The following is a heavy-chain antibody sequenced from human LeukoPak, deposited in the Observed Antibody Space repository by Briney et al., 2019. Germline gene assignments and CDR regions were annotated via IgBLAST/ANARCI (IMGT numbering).Heavy chain of an antibody. CDR2: INHSGST. D-gene: IGHD3-10*01. V-gene: IGHV4-34*01. CDR1: GGSISSYY. CDR3: ATLWFGESEGNWFDP. Sequence: SETLSLTCTVSGGSISSYYWSWIRQPPGKGLEWIGEINHSGSTNYNPSLKSRVTTSVDTSKNQFSLKLSSVTAADTAVYYCATLWFGESEGNWFDPWGQGTLVTVSS. J-gene: IGHJ5*02.